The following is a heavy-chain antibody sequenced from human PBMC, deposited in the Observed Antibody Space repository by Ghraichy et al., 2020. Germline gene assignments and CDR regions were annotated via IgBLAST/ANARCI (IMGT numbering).Heavy chain of an antibody. J-gene: IGHJ4*02. Sequence: SGPTLVKPTQTLTLTCTFSGFSLSTSGMCVSWIRQPPGKALEWLARIDWVDDKYYSTSLKTRLTISKDTSKNQVVLTMTNMDPVDTATYYFARIVVVPGTPDYWGQGTLVTVSS. CDR1: GFSLSTSGMC. D-gene: IGHD2-21*02. V-gene: IGHV2-70*11. CDR3: ARIVVVPGTPDY. CDR2: IDWVDDK.